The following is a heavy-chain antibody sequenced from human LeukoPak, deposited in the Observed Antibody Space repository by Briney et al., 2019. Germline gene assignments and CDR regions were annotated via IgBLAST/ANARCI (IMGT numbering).Heavy chain of an antibody. CDR1: GFTFDDYA. D-gene: IGHD1-14*01. CDR3: AKDIATGNRLYYFDY. Sequence: PGRSLRLSCAASGFTFDDYAMHWVRHAPGKGLEWVSGISWNSGSIGYADSVKGRFTISRDNAKNSLYLQMNILRAEDTALYYCAKDIATGNRLYYFDYWGQGTLVTVSS. V-gene: IGHV3-9*01. CDR2: ISWNSGSI. J-gene: IGHJ4*02.